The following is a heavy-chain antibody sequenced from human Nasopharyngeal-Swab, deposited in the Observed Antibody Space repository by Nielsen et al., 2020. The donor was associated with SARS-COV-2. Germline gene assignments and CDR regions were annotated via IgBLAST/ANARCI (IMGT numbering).Heavy chain of an antibody. V-gene: IGHV2-70*18. CDR1: GASISSYYW. CDR2: IDWDDDK. J-gene: IGHJ6*02. CDR3: ARAYYDILTGYYYDMDV. Sequence: TLSPTCTVSGASISSYYWSWIRQPPGKALEWLALIDWDDDKYYSTSLKTRLTISKDTSKNQVVLTMTNMDPVDTATYYCARAYYDILTGYYYDMDVWGQGTTVTVSS. D-gene: IGHD3-9*01.